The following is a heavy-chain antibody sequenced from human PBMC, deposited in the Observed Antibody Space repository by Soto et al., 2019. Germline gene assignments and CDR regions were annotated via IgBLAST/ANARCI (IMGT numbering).Heavy chain of an antibody. V-gene: IGHV3-23*01. D-gene: IGHD3-22*01. CDR1: GFTFSGHF. J-gene: IGHJ4*02. CDR2: ISASGGAT. Sequence: GGTLSLSCAVSGFTFSGHFMSWVRQRPGKGLEWVASISASGGATSYADSAKARFTISRDKSKDTRYLEIHSLRAEDTAEYYCARDRIRVMLVVLTDQPSVFAFWGQEPRVPVPS. CDR3: ARDRIRVMLVVLTDQPSVFAF.